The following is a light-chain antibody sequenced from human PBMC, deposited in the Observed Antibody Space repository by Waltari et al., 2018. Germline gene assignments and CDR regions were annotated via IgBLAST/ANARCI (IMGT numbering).Light chain of an antibody. CDR2: EDN. Sequence: QSALTQPASVSGSPGQTGPISCTGTSSDVGLVSWYQQQPGKAPKLIIYEDNKRPSGVSDRFSGSKSGNTASLTISGLQAEDEADYHCCSYAGPWVFGGGTKLTVL. V-gene: IGLV2-23*01. CDR1: SSDVGL. J-gene: IGLJ3*02. CDR3: CSYAGPWV.